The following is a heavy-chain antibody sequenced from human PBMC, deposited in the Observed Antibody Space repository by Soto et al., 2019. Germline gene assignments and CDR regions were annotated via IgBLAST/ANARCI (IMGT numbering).Heavy chain of an antibody. J-gene: IGHJ6*02. V-gene: IGHV3-11*06. Sequence: GGSLRLSCSASGFTFSDYYMNWIRQAPGKGLEWVSYISSSSTYTNYADSVKGRFTISRDNAKRSLYLQMNSLRADDTAVYFCARDREALYSYYGMDVWGQGTAVTVSS. CDR1: GFTFSDYY. CDR3: ARDREALYSYYGMDV. CDR2: ISSSSTYT.